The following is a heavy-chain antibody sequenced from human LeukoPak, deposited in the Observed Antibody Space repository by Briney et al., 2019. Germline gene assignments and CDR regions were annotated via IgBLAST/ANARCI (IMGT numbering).Heavy chain of an antibody. V-gene: IGHV3-23*01. Sequence: QSGGSLRLSCAASRFTFSNYAMSWVRQAPGKGLEWVSAITGGGGGTYYADSVKGRFTISRDSSKNTLYLQMNSLRAEDTAVYYCAKHRGDYADSCLDDYWGQGTLVTVSS. D-gene: IGHD4-17*01. CDR3: AKHRGDYADSCLDDY. CDR1: RFTFSNYA. J-gene: IGHJ4*02. CDR2: ITGGGGGT.